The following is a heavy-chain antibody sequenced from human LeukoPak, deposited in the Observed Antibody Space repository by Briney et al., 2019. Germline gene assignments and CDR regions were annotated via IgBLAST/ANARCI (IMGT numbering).Heavy chain of an antibody. CDR1: GFTFSSYS. J-gene: IGHJ6*03. CDR3: AALMSAAGYIPPYYYYYMDV. CDR2: ISYDGSNK. V-gene: IGHV3-30*03. Sequence: GGSLRLSCAASGFTFSSYSMNWVRQAPGKGLEWVAVISYDGSNKYYADSVKGRFTISRDNSKNTLYLQMNSLRAEDTAVYYCAALMSAAGYIPPYYYYYMDVWGKGTTVTVSS. D-gene: IGHD5-24*01.